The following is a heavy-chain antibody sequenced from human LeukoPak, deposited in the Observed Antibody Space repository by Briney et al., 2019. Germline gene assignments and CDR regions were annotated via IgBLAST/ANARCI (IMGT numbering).Heavy chain of an antibody. V-gene: IGHV4-59*01. CDR2: VYYSGST. Sequence: SETLSLTCTVSGGSINSYYWTWIRQPPGKGLELIGHVYYSGSTYYSPSLKSRVTISVDTSKNQFSLKLSSVTAADTAVYYCARMTVSGSYYYPFPYWGQGTLVTVSS. CDR3: ARMTVSGSYYYPFPY. D-gene: IGHD3-10*01. CDR1: GGSINSYY. J-gene: IGHJ4*02.